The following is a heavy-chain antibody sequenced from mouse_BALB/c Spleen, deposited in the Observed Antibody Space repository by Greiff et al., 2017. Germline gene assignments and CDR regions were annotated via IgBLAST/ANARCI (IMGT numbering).Heavy chain of an antibody. J-gene: IGHJ3*01. Sequence: QVQLQQSGAELARPGASVKMSCKASGYTFTSYTMHWVKQRPGQGLEWIGYINPSTGYTEYNQKFKDKATLTADKSSSTAYMQLSSLTSEDAAVYYGARGELGAFAYWGQGTLVTVSA. CDR1: GYTFTSYT. V-gene: IGHV1-4*01. CDR3: ARGELGAFAY. CDR2: INPSTGYT. D-gene: IGHD4-1*01.